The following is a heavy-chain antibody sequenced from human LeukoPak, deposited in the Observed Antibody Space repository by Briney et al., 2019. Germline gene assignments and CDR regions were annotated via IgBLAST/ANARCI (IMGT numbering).Heavy chain of an antibody. Sequence: PGGSLRLSCAASGFTFKTYNMNWVRQAPGKGLEWVSSISSSSSYIYYADSVKGRFTISRDNAKKSLYLQMNSLRAEDTAVYYCARAGGTGNIAAADPEYYYYYYMDVWGKGTTVTVSS. CDR1: GFTFKTYN. CDR3: ARAGGTGNIAAADPEYYYYYYMDV. D-gene: IGHD6-13*01. J-gene: IGHJ6*03. V-gene: IGHV3-21*01. CDR2: ISSSSSYI.